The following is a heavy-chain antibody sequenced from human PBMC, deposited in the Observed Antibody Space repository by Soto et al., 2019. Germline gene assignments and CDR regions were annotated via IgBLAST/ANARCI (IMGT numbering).Heavy chain of an antibody. CDR3: ARDTPFCGSGSYYTDYYYGMDV. Sequence: SETLSLTCTVSGGSISSSSYYWAWIRQPPGKGLEGIGSSYYSGSTNYNPSLKSRVTISVDTSKNQFSLKLSSVTAADTAVYYCARDTPFCGSGSYYTDYYYGMDVWGQGTTVTVSS. V-gene: IGHV4-39*07. J-gene: IGHJ6*02. CDR1: GGSISSSSYY. CDR2: SYYSGST. D-gene: IGHD3-10*01.